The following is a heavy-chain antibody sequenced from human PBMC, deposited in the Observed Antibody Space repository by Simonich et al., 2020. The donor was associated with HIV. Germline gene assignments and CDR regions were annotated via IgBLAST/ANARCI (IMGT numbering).Heavy chain of an antibody. CDR1: GFSFSSYA. V-gene: IGHV3-30*07. J-gene: IGHJ2*01. CDR2: ISYDGRNK. D-gene: IGHD6-13*01. Sequence: QVQLVESGGGVVQPGRSLRLSCAASGFSFSSYAMDWVRQAPGKGLEGGAVISYDGRNKYYADSGKGRLTIPRDNSKNTLYVQMNSLRAEDTAVYSCARGGIAAAGTGWHFDLWGRGTLVTVSS. CDR3: ARGGIAAAGTGWHFDL.